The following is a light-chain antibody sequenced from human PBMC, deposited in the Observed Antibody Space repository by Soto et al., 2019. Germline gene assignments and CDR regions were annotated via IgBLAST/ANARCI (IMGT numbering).Light chain of an antibody. J-gene: IGLJ3*02. CDR3: AAWDDSLNGPV. CDR2: SNN. Sequence: QSVLTQPPSASGAPGQRVTISCSGSRSNIAANTVNWYQQFPGTAPKLLIYSNNHRPSGVPDRFSGSKSGTSASLAISGLQSVDESDYYCAAWDDSLNGPVFGGGTKLTVL. V-gene: IGLV1-44*01. CDR1: RSNIAANT.